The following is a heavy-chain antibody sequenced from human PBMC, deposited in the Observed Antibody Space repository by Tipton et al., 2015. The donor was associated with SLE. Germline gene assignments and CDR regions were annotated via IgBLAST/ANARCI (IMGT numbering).Heavy chain of an antibody. Sequence: QLVQSGPEVKKPGASVKVSCKAFGYTFINFGISWVRLAPGRGLEWMGWINPYNGNANYAQTFQGRVTITTDTSTRTAYMELRSLRSDDTAVYYCARGTPYGDYDPGLDYWGQGPLVTVSS. CDR2: INPYNGNA. CDR3: ARGTPYGDYDPGLDY. CDR1: GYTFINFG. V-gene: IGHV1-18*01. J-gene: IGHJ4*02. D-gene: IGHD4-17*01.